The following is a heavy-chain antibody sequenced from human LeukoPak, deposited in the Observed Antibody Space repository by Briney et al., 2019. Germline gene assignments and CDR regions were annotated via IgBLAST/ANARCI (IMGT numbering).Heavy chain of an antibody. CDR2: IYYTGST. CDR3: ARQIYGSGSYYPLDY. D-gene: IGHD3-10*01. V-gene: IGHV4-59*01. CDR1: DVSISSYY. Sequence: MPSETLSLTCTVSDVSISSYYWSWIRQPPGEGLEWIGYIYYTGSTNYNPSLKSRVTRSVDTSKNQFSLKLGSVTTADTAVYYCARQIYGSGSYYPLDYWGQGILVTVSS. J-gene: IGHJ4*02.